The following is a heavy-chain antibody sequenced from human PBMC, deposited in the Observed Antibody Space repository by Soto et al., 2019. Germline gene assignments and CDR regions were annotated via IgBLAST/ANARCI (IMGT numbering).Heavy chain of an antibody. Sequence: EARILESGGGLAQPGGSLKISCTASGFNFNIYAMSWVRLAPGKGLEWVSGISASATQTYYAESVKGRFAISRDNSKSTLYLQLDSLTPEDTARYYCAKPITAGGSNSWGPGTLVAVSS. V-gene: IGHV3-23*01. CDR1: GFNFNIYA. J-gene: IGHJ5*02. D-gene: IGHD3-10*01. CDR2: ISASATQT. CDR3: AKPITAGGSNS.